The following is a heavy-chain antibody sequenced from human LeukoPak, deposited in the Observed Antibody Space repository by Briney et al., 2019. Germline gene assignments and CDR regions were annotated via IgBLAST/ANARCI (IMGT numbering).Heavy chain of an antibody. Sequence: VASVKVSCKASGYTFTSYDINWVRQATGQGLEWMGWMNPNSGNTGYAQKLQGRVTMTTDTSTNTAYMELRSLRSDDTAVYYCARGGSSVGYYGSGSYYWFDPWGQGTLVTVSS. D-gene: IGHD3-10*01. CDR2: MNPNSGNT. J-gene: IGHJ5*02. CDR1: GYTFTSYD. CDR3: ARGGSSVGYYGSGSYYWFDP. V-gene: IGHV1-8*01.